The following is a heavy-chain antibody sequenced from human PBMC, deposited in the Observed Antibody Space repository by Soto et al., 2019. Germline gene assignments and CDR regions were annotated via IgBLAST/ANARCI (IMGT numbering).Heavy chain of an antibody. CDR1: GFSFREYG. CDR2: IWYDGSIK. V-gene: IGHV3-33*01. CDR3: ARADCGGQCPCDY. J-gene: IGHJ4*02. Sequence: GGSLRLSCAASGFSFREYGLHWVRQAARQGLERVAGIWYDGSIKTYEESVKGRFTIMRDNARNMLFLEMNSLRPEDTAVYYCARADCGGQCPCDYWGEGTLVTVSS. D-gene: IGHD2-21*01.